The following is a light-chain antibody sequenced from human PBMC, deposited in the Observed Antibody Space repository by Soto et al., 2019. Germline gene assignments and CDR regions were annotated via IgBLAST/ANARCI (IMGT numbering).Light chain of an antibody. V-gene: IGKV3-15*01. CDR1: QSVSSK. Sequence: EIVMTQSPATVSVSPGERATLSCRASQSVSSKLAWYQQKPGQAPRLLIYGASTRAPGVPARFSGSGSGTEFSLTISSLQSEDFAVYYCQQYNNWPPWTFGQGTKVDIK. CDR2: GAS. J-gene: IGKJ1*01. CDR3: QQYNNWPPWT.